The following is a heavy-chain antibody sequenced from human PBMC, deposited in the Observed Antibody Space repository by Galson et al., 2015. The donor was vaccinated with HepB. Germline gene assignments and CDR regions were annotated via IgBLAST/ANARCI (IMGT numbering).Heavy chain of an antibody. CDR1: GFTFSTYS. D-gene: IGHD6-13*01. CDR3: AREQLGNYYMDV. V-gene: IGHV3-48*01. CDR2: ISSSSSSTV. J-gene: IGHJ6*03. Sequence: SLRLSCAASGFTFSTYSMNWVRQAPGKGLQWVSYISSSSSSTVYYADSVKGRFTISRDNAKNSLYLQMNSLRAEDTAVYYCAREQLGNYYMDVWGKGTTVTVSS.